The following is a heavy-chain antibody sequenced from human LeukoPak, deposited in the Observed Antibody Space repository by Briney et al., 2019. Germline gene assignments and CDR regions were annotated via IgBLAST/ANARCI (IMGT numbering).Heavy chain of an antibody. CDR1: GYTFTGYY. CDR2: ISAYNGNT. Sequence: ASVKVSCKASGYTFTGYYMHWVRQAPGQGLEWMGWISAYNGNTNYAQKLQGRVTMTTDTSTSTAYMELRSLRSDDTAVYYCARCYDSSGYRDYWGQGTLVTVSS. CDR3: ARCYDSSGYRDY. V-gene: IGHV1-18*04. D-gene: IGHD3-22*01. J-gene: IGHJ4*02.